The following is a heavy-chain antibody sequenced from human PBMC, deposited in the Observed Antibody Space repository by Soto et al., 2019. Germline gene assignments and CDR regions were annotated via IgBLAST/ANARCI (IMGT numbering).Heavy chain of an antibody. CDR3: AREIMITFGGVIAPAYGMDV. J-gene: IGHJ6*02. D-gene: IGHD3-16*02. CDR1: GGSFSGYY. V-gene: IGHV4-34*01. CDR2: INHSGST. Sequence: PSETLSLTCAVYGGSFSGYYWSWIRQPPGKGLEWIGEINHSGSTNYNPSLKSRVTISVDTSNNQFSLKLSSVTASDTAVYYFAREIMITFGGVIAPAYGMDVWGQGTTVTVS.